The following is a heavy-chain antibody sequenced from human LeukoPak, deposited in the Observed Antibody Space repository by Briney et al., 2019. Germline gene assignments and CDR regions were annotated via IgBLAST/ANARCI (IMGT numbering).Heavy chain of an antibody. J-gene: IGHJ4*02. CDR1: GFTISSSY. D-gene: IGHD1-14*01. Sequence: GGSLRLSCAASGFTISSSYMSWLRQAPGKGLEWVSVIYRGDKTYYADSVKGRFTISRDNSRNTLYLQLNSLRAEDTAIYYCARGSNNGCHFEYWGQGTLVTVSS. V-gene: IGHV3-53*01. CDR2: IYRGDKT. CDR3: ARGSNNGCHFEY.